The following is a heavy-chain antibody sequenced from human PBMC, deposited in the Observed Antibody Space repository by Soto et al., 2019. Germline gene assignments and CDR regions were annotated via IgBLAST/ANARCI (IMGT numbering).Heavy chain of an antibody. CDR2: ISYDGSNK. Sequence: GGSLRLSCAASGFTFSSYAMHWVRQAPGKGLEWVAVISYDGSNKYYADSVKGRFTISRDNSKNTLYLQMNSLRAEDTAVYYCASQATHPDYGDFYFDYWGQGTLVTVSS. CDR3: ASQATHPDYGDFYFDY. D-gene: IGHD4-17*01. V-gene: IGHV3-30-3*01. J-gene: IGHJ4*02. CDR1: GFTFSSYA.